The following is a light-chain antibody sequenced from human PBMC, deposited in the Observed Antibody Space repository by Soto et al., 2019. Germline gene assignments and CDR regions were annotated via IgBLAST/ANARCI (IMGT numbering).Light chain of an antibody. V-gene: IGLV1-40*01. CDR2: GNS. Sequence: QSVLTQPPSVSGAPGQRVTISCSGSSSNIGAAYYVPWYQQLPGTAPKLLIYGNSNRPSGVPDRFSGSKSGTSASLAITGLQAEDEADYYCQSYDSSLSVVVFGGGTKLTVL. CDR3: QSYDSSLSVVV. J-gene: IGLJ2*01. CDR1: SSNIGAAYY.